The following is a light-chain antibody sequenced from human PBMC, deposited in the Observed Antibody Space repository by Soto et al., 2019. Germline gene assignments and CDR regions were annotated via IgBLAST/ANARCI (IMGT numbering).Light chain of an antibody. CDR1: QTISSN. J-gene: IGKJ3*01. Sequence: DIQMTQSPSSLSASVGDRVTITCRASQTISSNLNCYQQRPGKAPKLMIYAASSLQSGVSSRFSGSGSGTDFTLTISDLQPEDFATYYCQQSYSTLFTFGPGTKVDIK. CDR3: QQSYSTLFT. V-gene: IGKV1-39*01. CDR2: AAS.